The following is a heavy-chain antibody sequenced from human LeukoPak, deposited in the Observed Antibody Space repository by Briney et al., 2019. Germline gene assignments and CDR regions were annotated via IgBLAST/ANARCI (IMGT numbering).Heavy chain of an antibody. CDR3: ARSYSYGYYYYYYMDV. Sequence: SETLSLTCTVSGGSISSYYWSWIRQPPGKGLEWIGYIYYSGSTNYNPSLKSRVTISVDTSKNQFSLKLSSVTAADTAVHYCARSYSYGYYYYYYMDVWGKGTTVTVSS. D-gene: IGHD5-18*01. CDR1: GGSISSYY. CDR2: IYYSGST. J-gene: IGHJ6*03. V-gene: IGHV4-59*01.